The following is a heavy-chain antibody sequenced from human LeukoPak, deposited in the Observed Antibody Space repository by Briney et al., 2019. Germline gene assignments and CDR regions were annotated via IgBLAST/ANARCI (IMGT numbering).Heavy chain of an antibody. Sequence: ASVKVSCKASGYTFTSYDINWVRQATGQGLEWRGWMNPNSGNTGYAQKFQGRVTMTRSTSVSTAYMELSNLTSEDTAVYYCARSSVGVRTRTDYWGQGTLVTVSS. CDR3: ARSSVGVRTRTDY. CDR2: MNPNSGNT. J-gene: IGHJ4*02. V-gene: IGHV1-8*01. D-gene: IGHD1-26*01. CDR1: GYTFTSYD.